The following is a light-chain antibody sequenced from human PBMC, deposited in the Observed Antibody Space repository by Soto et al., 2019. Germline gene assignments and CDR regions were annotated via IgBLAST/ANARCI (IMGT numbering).Light chain of an antibody. J-gene: IGKJ2*01. CDR3: QQYNNWYT. CDR2: GAS. V-gene: IGKV3-15*01. CDR1: QSVNSN. Sequence: EVVMTQSPATLSVSPGERATLSCRASQSVNSNLAWYQQKPGQAPRLLIYGASTRATGVPARFTGSGFGTEFTLAISSLQFEDFAVYYCQQYNNWYTFGQGTKLEIK.